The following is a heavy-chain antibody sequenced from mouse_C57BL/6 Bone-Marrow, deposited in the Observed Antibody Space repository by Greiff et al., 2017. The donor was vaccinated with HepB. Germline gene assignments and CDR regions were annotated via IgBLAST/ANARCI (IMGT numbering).Heavy chain of an antibody. Sequence: VQLQESGAELARPGASVKLSCKASGYTFTSYGISWVKQRTGQGLEWIGEIYPRSGNTYYNEKFKGKATLTADKSSSTAYMELRSLTSEDSAVYFCAPLRWLLRGAMDYWGQGTSVTVSS. J-gene: IGHJ4*01. CDR3: APLRWLLRGAMDY. CDR2: IYPRSGNT. CDR1: GYTFTSYG. V-gene: IGHV1-81*01. D-gene: IGHD2-3*01.